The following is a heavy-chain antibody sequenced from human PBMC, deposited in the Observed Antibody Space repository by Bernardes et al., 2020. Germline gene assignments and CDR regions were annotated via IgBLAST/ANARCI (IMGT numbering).Heavy chain of an antibody. CDR2: INPNSGGT. CDR3: ARAVVRDYGDYSPGYWYFDL. V-gene: IGHV1-2*06. Sequence: ASVKVSCKASGYTFTGYYMHWVRQAPGQGLEWMGRINPNSGGTNYAQKFQGRVTMTRDTSISTAYMELSRLRSDDTAVYYCARAVVRDYGDYSPGYWYFDLWGRGTLVTVSS. D-gene: IGHD4-17*01. CDR1: GYTFTGYY. J-gene: IGHJ2*01.